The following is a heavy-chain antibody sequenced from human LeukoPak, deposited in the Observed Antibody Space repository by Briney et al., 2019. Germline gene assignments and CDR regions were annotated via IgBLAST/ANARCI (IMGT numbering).Heavy chain of an antibody. J-gene: IGHJ3*02. D-gene: IGHD5-24*01. V-gene: IGHV4-59*01. Sequence: PSETLSLTCTVSGGSISSYYWSWIRQPPGKGLEWIGYIYYSGSTNYNPSLKSRVTISVDTSKNQFSLKLSSVTAADTAVYYCARESVETYAFDIWGQGTMVTVSS. CDR2: IYYSGST. CDR1: GGSISSYY. CDR3: ARESVETYAFDI.